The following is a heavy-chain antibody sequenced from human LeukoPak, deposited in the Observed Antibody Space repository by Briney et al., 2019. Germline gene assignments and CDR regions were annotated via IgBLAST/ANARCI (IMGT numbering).Heavy chain of an antibody. V-gene: IGHV1-18*01. CDR1: GYTFANFG. J-gene: IGHJ4*02. CDR2: ISVYNGNT. Sequence: GASVKVSCKASGYTFANFGIIWVRQAPGQGLEWMGWISVYNGNTNYAQNLQGRVTLTTDTSTSTAYMELRSLRSDDTALYYCARTCSSSSCYMVHWGQGTLVTVSS. CDR3: ARTCSSSSCYMVH. D-gene: IGHD2-2*02.